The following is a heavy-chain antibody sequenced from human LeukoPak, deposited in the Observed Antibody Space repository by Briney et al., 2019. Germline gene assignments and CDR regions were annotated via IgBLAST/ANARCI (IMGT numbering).Heavy chain of an antibody. V-gene: IGHV4-59*08. CDR1: GGSISSYY. J-gene: IGHJ4*02. CDR2: IYDSGSS. Sequence: PSETLSLTCTVSGGSISSYYWSWIRQPPGKGLEWIGYIYDSGSSNYNPSLKSRVTISVDTSKNQFSLKLSSVTAADTAVYYCARHDRYYDSSGYYYTYFDYWGQGTLVTVSS. CDR3: ARHDRYYDSSGYYYTYFDY. D-gene: IGHD3-22*01.